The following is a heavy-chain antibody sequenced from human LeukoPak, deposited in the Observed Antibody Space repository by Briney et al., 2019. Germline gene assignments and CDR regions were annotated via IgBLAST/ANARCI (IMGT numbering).Heavy chain of an antibody. D-gene: IGHD2-2*01. CDR3: ARGRGQRYCSSTSCYLGWFDP. Sequence: ASVKVSCKASGYTFTSYGISWVRQAPGQGLEWMGWISAYNGNTNYAQKLQGRVTMTTDTSTSTAYMELRSLRSDDTAVYYCARGRGQRYCSSTSCYLGWFDPWGQGTLVTVSS. V-gene: IGHV1-18*01. CDR2: ISAYNGNT. J-gene: IGHJ5*02. CDR1: GYTFTSYG.